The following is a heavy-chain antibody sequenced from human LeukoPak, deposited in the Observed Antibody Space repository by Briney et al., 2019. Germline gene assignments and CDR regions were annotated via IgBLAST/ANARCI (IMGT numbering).Heavy chain of an antibody. CDR2: INPSGGST. V-gene: IGHV1-46*03. J-gene: IGHJ3*02. D-gene: IGHD3-22*01. Sequence: ASVKVSCKASGYTFTSYYMHWVRQAPGQGLEWMGIINPSGGSTSYAQKFQGRVTMTRDTSTSTVYMELSSLRSEDTAVYYCAREYYDSSGYYSDAFDIWGQGKMVTVSS. CDR3: AREYYDSSGYYSDAFDI. CDR1: GYTFTSYY.